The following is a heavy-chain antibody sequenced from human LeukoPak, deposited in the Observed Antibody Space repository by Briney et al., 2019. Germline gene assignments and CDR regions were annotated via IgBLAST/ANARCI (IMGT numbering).Heavy chain of an antibody. CDR1: GFTFNTYA. J-gene: IGHJ4*02. V-gene: IGHV3-30-3*01. CDR2: IAYDGSNK. CDR3: ARDNNWGSTHY. D-gene: IGHD7-27*01. Sequence: PGRSLRLSCAASGFTFNTYATHWVRQAPGKGLEWVAVIAYDGSNKFYADSVRGRFTISRDNSKSTLYLQMSSLRDEDTAVYYCARDNNWGSTHYWGQGTLVTVSS.